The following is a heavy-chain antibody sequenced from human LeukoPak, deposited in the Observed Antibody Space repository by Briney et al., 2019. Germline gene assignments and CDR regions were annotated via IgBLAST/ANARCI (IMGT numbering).Heavy chain of an antibody. J-gene: IGHJ3*02. CDR2: INSDGSDT. Sequence: GGSLRLSCAASGFSLRSDLMHWVRQAPGKGLGWVSRINSDGSDTNYADSVKGRFTISRDKAKNTLYLQMHSLRVEGTAVYYCARVGSGLRAFDIWGQGTMVSVSS. CDR1: GFSLRSDL. D-gene: IGHD3-10*01. CDR3: ARVGSGLRAFDI. V-gene: IGHV3-74*01.